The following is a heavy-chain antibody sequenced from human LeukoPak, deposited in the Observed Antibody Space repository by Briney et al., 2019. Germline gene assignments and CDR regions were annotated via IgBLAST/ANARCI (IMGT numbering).Heavy chain of an antibody. D-gene: IGHD3-9*01. CDR2: IYYSGST. CDR3: ARDRAELRYFDWLGPKDYYYYMDV. CDR1: GYSISSGYY. Sequence: SETLSLTCTVSGYSISSGYYWSWIRQPPGKGLEWIGYIYYSGSTNYNPSLKSRVTISVDTSKNQFSLKLSSVTAADTAVYYCARDRAELRYFDWLGPKDYYYYMDVWGKGTTVTVSS. J-gene: IGHJ6*03. V-gene: IGHV4-61*01.